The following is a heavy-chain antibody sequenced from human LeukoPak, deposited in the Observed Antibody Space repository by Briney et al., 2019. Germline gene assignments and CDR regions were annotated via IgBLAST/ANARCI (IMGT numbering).Heavy chain of an antibody. V-gene: IGHV4-34*01. J-gene: IGHJ4*02. CDR3: ARDRKLRFIDY. Sequence: PSETLSLTCAVYGGSFSGYYWSWIRQPPGKGLEWIGEINHSGSTNYNPSLKSRVTISVDTSKNQFSLKLSSVTAADTAVYYCARDRKLRFIDYWGQGTLVTVSS. D-gene: IGHD5-12*01. CDR2: INHSGST. CDR1: GGSFSGYY.